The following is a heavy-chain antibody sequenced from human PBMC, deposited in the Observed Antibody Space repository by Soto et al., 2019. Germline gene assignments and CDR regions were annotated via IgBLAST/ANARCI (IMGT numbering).Heavy chain of an antibody. CDR3: ARLTTDDYGDHVGEYYFDY. V-gene: IGHV3-53*04. D-gene: IGHD4-17*01. J-gene: IGHJ4*02. CDR1: GFTVSSNY. Sequence: EVQLVESGGGLVQPGGSLRLSCAASGFTVSSNYMSWVRQAPGKGLEWVSVIYSGGSTYYADSVKGRFTISRHNSKNTLYLQMNSLRAEDTAVYYCARLTTDDYGDHVGEYYFDYWGQGTLVTVSS. CDR2: IYSGGST.